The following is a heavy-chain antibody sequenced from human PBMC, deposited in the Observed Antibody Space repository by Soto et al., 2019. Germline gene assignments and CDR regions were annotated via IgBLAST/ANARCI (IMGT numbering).Heavy chain of an antibody. V-gene: IGHV1-46*01. J-gene: IGHJ4*02. CDR2: INPSGGST. CDR3: ARVGGWDYYFDY. Sequence: ASVKVSCKASGYTFTSYYMHWVRQAPGQGLEWMGIINPSGGSTSYAQKFQGRVTMTRNTSTSTVYMELSSLRSEDTAVYYCARVGGWDYYFDYWGQGILVTSPQ. D-gene: IGHD6-19*01. CDR1: GYTFTSYY.